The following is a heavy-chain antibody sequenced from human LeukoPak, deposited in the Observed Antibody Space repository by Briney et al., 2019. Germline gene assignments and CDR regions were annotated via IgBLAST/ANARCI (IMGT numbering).Heavy chain of an antibody. CDR2: ISSRSSSI. V-gene: IGHV3-21*01. J-gene: IGHJ4*02. CDR1: GFSFSSYG. Sequence: GGSPRLSCAASGFSFSSYGMNWVRQAPGKGLEWVSSISSRSSSIYYADSVRGRFTISRDDAKNSLYLQMNSLRAEDTAIYYCAREPTVTTSGYWGQGTLVTVSS. D-gene: IGHD4-17*01. CDR3: AREPTVTTSGY.